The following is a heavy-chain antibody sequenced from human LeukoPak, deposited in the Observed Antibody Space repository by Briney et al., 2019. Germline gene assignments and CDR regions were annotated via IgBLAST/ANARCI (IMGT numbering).Heavy chain of an antibody. CDR1: GFTFSRYW. V-gene: IGHV3-7*01. J-gene: IGHJ6*03. CDR2: MNQDGSEK. CDR3: ARDGELLWFGTVDYYYMDV. D-gene: IGHD3-10*01. Sequence: GGSLRLSCAASGFTFSRYWMSWVRQAPGRGLEWVANMNQDGSEKHYVDSVRGRFTISRDNAKNSLHLQMNGLRVEGTAVYHCARDGELLWFGTVDYYYMDVWGKGTTVTVSS.